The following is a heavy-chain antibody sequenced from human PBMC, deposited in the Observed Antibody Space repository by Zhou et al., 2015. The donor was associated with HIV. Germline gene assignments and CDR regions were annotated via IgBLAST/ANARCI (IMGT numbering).Heavy chain of an antibody. Sequence: QVQLVQSGAEVKKPGSSVKVSCKASGGIFSSYAISWVRQAPGQGLEWMGGIIPIFGTANYAQKFQGRVTITADESTSTAYMELSSLRSEDTAVYYCAREDTIFGVGALGYWGQGTLVTVSS. CDR3: AREDTIFGVGALGY. CDR2: IIPIFGTA. D-gene: IGHD3-3*01. V-gene: IGHV1-69*01. CDR1: GGIFSSYA. J-gene: IGHJ4*02.